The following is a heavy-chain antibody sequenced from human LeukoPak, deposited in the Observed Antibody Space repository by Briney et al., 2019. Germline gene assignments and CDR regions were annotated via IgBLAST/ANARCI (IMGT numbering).Heavy chain of an antibody. V-gene: IGHV3-21*01. CDR3: AREGTRYFDWQNHAFDI. D-gene: IGHD3-9*01. J-gene: IGHJ3*02. CDR2: ISSSSSYI. Sequence: GGSLRLSCAASGFTFSSYSMNWVRQAPGKGLEWVSSISSSSSYIYYADSVKGRFTISRDNAKNSLYLQMNSLRAEDTAVYYCAREGTRYFDWQNHAFDIWGQGTMVTVSS. CDR1: GFTFSSYS.